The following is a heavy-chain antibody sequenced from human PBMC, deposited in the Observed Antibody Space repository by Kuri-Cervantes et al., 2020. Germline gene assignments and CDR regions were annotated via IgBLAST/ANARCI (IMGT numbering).Heavy chain of an antibody. D-gene: IGHD3-10*01. CDR2: ISSSGSTI. CDR3: ARSPYYYGSGSYYIKDNIWAANYYYYGMDV. CDR1: GFTFSSYE. V-gene: IGHV3-48*03. Sequence: GESLKISCAASGFTFSSYEMNWVRQAPGKGLEWVSYISSSGSTIYYADSVKGRFTISRDNAKNSLYLQMNSLRAEDTAVYYCARSPYYYGSGSYYIKDNIWAANYYYYGMDVWGQGTTVTDSS. J-gene: IGHJ6*02.